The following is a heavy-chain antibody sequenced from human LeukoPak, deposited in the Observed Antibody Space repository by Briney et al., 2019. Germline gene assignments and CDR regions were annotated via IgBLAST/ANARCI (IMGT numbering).Heavy chain of an antibody. CDR2: INPNIGDT. CDR3: ARDPGAQIYAGTLANDY. V-gene: IGHV1-2*02. D-gene: IGHD6-13*01. CDR1: GGTFSSYA. J-gene: IGHJ4*02. Sequence: ASVTVSCKASGGTFSSYAISWVRQAPGQRLEWMGWINPNIGDTNYAQQFRGRVTMTRDTSISTAYMELSRLRSDDTAVYYCARDPGAQIYAGTLANDYWGQGTLVTVSS.